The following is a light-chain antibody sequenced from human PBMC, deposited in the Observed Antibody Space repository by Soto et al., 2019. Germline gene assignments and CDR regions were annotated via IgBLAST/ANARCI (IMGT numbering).Light chain of an antibody. V-gene: IGKV3-20*01. J-gene: IGKJ1*01. CDR3: QQFDSSVT. Sequence: EIVLTQSPGSLSLSPGDRATLSCRASQSVSSTFFAWYQQRPGQAHRLLMYGASSRATGIPERFSGSGSGTDFTLTISRLEPEDFAVYYCQQFDSSVTFGQGTKVEI. CDR1: QSVSSTF. CDR2: GAS.